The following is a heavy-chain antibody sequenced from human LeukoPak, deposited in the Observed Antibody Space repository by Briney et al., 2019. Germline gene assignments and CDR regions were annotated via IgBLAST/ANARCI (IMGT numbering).Heavy chain of an antibody. J-gene: IGHJ4*02. V-gene: IGHV3-23*01. CDR1: GFTFSNSG. Sequence: PGGSLRLSCAASGFTFSNSGMTWGRQAPGTGLEWVSGIGASGAVTYYRESVKGRFTISRDNSRRMVYLKMNSLGADDTSLYYCVKASHSGGYENWGQGTLVTVS. CDR2: IGASGAVT. D-gene: IGHD3-22*01. CDR3: VKASHSGGYEN.